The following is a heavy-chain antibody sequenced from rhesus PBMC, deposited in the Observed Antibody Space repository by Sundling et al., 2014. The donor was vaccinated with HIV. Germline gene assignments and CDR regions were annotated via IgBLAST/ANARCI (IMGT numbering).Heavy chain of an antibody. CDR2: IRNKANGGTA. V-gene: IGHV3-116*02. CDR1: GFTFRDHY. CDR3: AREGSDSWDLYGLDS. J-gene: IGHJ6*01. D-gene: IGHD6-25*01. Sequence: EVRLVESGGGLVQPGGSLRLSCAASGFTFRDHYMNWVRQVPGKGPEWVGFIRNKANGGTAEYAASVKGRFTISRDDSKSIVSLQMNSLKIEDTAVYYCAREGSDSWDLYGLDSWGQGAVVTVSS.